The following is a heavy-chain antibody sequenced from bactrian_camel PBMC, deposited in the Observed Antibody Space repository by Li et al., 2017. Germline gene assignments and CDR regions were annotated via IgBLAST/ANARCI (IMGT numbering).Heavy chain of an antibody. J-gene: IGHJ4*01. CDR1: GYTATAYY. CDR3: AADPGPIIAIKEFAY. V-gene: IGHV3S67*01. CDR2: IDNDGST. D-gene: IGHD4*01. Sequence: VQLVESGGGSVQTGGSLTLSCAASGYTATAYYMGWFRQTPGKEREGVAAIDNDGSTDYADSVNGRFTISKDNANNTLYLQMNSLKPEDTAMYYCAADPGPIIAIKEFAYWGQGTQVTVS.